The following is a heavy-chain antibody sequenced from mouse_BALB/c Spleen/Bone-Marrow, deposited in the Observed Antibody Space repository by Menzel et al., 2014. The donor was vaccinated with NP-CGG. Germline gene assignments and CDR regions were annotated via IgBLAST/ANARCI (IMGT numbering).Heavy chain of an antibody. V-gene: IGHV5-6-5*01. CDR3: ARGGLRYFDV. J-gene: IGHJ1*01. Sequence: VQLKESGGGLVKPGGSLKLSCAASGFTFSSYAMSWVRQTPEKRLEWVASISSGGSTYYPDSVKGRFTISRDNARNILYLQMSSLRSEDTAVYYCARGGLRYFDVWGAGTTVTVSS. CDR2: ISSGGST. D-gene: IGHD3-2*02. CDR1: GFTFSSYA.